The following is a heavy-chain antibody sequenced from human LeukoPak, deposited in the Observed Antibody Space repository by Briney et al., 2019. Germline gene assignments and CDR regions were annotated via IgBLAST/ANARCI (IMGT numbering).Heavy chain of an antibody. CDR3: AGAVTGYYLSHYYFPY. CDR2: VNTKGET. Sequence: SETLSLTCTVSGVSMSAFQWSWVRQSPEKGLEWIGCVNTKGETNYNPSLKSRVITSVDTSKSQFSLRLTSVTAADTAVYYCAGAVTGYYLSHYYFPYWGRGTLVTVSS. J-gene: IGHJ4*02. V-gene: IGHV4-4*09. D-gene: IGHD3-9*01. CDR1: GVSMSAFQ.